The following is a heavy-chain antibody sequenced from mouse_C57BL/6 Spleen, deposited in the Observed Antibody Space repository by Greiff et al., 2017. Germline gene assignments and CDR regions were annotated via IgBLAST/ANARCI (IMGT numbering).Heavy chain of an antibody. D-gene: IGHD1-1*01. CDR2: ISYDGSN. V-gene: IGHV3-6*01. CDR1: GYSITSGYY. J-gene: IGHJ4*01. CDR3: ATPYYGSSHYYAMDY. Sequence: EVKLVESGPGLVKPSQSLSLTCSVTGYSITSGYYWNWIRQFPGNKLEWMGYISYDGSNNYNPSLKNRISITRDTSKNQFFLKLNSVTTEDTATYYCATPYYGSSHYYAMDYWGQGTSVTVSS.